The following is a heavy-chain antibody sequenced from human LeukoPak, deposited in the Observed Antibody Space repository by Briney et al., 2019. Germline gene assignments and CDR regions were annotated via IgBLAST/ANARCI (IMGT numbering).Heavy chain of an antibody. CDR1: GGTFSSYA. D-gene: IGHD6-13*01. J-gene: IGHJ4*02. V-gene: IGHV1-69*13. Sequence: SVKVSCKASGGTFSSYAISWVRQAPGQGLEWMGGIIPIFGTANYAQKFQGRVTITADESTSTAYMELSSLRSEDTAVYYCARDGIAAALGYYFDYWGQGTLVTVSS. CDR3: ARDGIAAALGYYFDY. CDR2: IIPIFGTA.